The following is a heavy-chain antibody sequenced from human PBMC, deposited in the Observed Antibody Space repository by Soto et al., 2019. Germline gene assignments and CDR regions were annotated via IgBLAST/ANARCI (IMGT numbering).Heavy chain of an antibody. V-gene: IGHV3-20*04. J-gene: IGHJ4*02. CDR3: AKSQSPMVRGLIEALDY. CDR2: INWNGGST. D-gene: IGHD3-10*01. CDR1: GFTFDDYG. Sequence: PGGSLRFSCVASGFTFDDYGMTWVRQVPGKGLEWVSGINWNGGSTHYADSVKGRFTISRDNARNSLYLQMNSLRAEDTALYYCAKSQSPMVRGLIEALDYWGQGTLVTVSS.